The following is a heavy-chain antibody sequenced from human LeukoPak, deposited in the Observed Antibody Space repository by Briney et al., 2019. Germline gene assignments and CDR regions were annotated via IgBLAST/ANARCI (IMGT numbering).Heavy chain of an antibody. D-gene: IGHD5-18*01. CDR1: GDIVSSNSAA. Sequence: SQTLSLTCVISGDIVSSNSAAWNWIRQSPSKGLKWLGRTYYRSKWYNDYAVSVKSRITINPDTSKNQFSLHLNSVTPEDTAVYYCAGYSYGVRPSWGQGTLVTVSS. CDR2: TYYRSKWYN. V-gene: IGHV6-1*01. J-gene: IGHJ5*02. CDR3: AGYSYGVRPS.